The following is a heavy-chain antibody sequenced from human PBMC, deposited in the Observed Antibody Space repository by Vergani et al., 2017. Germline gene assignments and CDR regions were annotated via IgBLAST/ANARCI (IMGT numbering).Heavy chain of an antibody. CDR1: GGSISSSSYH. Sequence: QLQLQESGPGLVKPSETLSLTCTVSGGSISSSSYHWGWIRQPPGKGLEWIGSIYYSGSTYYNPSLKRRVTISVDTSKNQFSLKLSSVTAADTAVYYCASLGGYYDSSDYWGQGTLVTVSS. CDR3: ASLGGYYDSSDY. D-gene: IGHD3-22*01. J-gene: IGHJ4*02. V-gene: IGHV4-39*07. CDR2: IYYSGST.